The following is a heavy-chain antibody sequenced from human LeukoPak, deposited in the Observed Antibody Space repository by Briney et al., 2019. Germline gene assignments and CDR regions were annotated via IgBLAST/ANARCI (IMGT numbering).Heavy chain of an antibody. Sequence: GGSLRLSCAASGFTVSSNYMSWVRQAPGKGLEWVSVIYSGGSTYYADSVKGRFTISRDNSKNTLYLQMNSLRAEDTAVYYCARVVFNYYGSGSHDYWGQGTLVTVSS. CDR3: ARVVFNYYGSGSHDY. V-gene: IGHV3-66*01. J-gene: IGHJ4*02. CDR2: IYSGGST. D-gene: IGHD3-10*01. CDR1: GFTVSSNY.